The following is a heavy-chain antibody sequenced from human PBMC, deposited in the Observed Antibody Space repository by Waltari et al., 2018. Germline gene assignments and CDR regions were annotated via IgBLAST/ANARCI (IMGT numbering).Heavy chain of an antibody. J-gene: IGHJ4*02. CDR2: ISDSGVIT. CDR1: GFPFISYA. D-gene: IGHD3-22*01. V-gene: IGHV3-23*01. CDR3: ARHLYSIDYLELAK. Sequence: EEHLLESGGGLAQPGGSLRLSCAASGFPFISYAMSWVRQAPGKGLEGVSGISDSGVITKYADSVKGRFTVSRDNSKNTVFLHLNSLRAEDTAIYYCARHLYSIDYLELAKWGQGTLVTVSS.